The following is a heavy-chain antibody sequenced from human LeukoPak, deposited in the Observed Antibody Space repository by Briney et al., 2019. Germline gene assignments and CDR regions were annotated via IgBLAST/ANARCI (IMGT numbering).Heavy chain of an antibody. D-gene: IGHD2-15*01. Sequence: PGGSLRLSCEVSGLTFSGYWVTWVRQAPGKGLEWVSFISDSGGSTNYADSVKGRFTVSRDNSKNTLNLQMNRLRVEDTATYYCVKGGWLDDWGQGTLVTVSS. J-gene: IGHJ4*02. CDR2: ISDSGGST. CDR1: GLTFSGYW. CDR3: VKGGWLDD. V-gene: IGHV3-23*01.